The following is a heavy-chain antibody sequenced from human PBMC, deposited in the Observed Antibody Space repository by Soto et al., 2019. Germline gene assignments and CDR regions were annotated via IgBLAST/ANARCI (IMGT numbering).Heavy chain of an antibody. Sequence: ASVKVSCKASGYTFTSYGISWVLQAPGQGLEWMGWISAYNGNTNYAQKLQGRVTMTTDTSTSTAYMELRSLRSDDTAVYYCARVSGPSSSWYPFDYWGQGTLVTVSS. CDR2: ISAYNGNT. D-gene: IGHD6-13*01. V-gene: IGHV1-18*01. CDR3: ARVSGPSSSWYPFDY. CDR1: GYTFTSYG. J-gene: IGHJ4*02.